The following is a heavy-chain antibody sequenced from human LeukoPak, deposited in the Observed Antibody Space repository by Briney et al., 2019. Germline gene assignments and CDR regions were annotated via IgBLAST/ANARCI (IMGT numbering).Heavy chain of an antibody. J-gene: IGHJ4*02. CDR3: ASALTGEPYYFDY. CDR2: IRSKAYGGTT. CDR1: GFTFGDYT. D-gene: IGHD7-27*01. V-gene: IGHV3-49*04. Sequence: GGSLRLSCIVSGFTFGDYTMSWVRQAPGKGLEWVGFIRSKAYGGTTEYAASVKGRFTISRDDSKSIAYLQMNSLKTEDTAVYSCASALTGEPYYFDYWGQGTLVTVSS.